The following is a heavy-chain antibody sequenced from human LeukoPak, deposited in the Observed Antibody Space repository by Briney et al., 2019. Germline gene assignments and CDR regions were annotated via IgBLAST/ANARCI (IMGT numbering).Heavy chain of an antibody. CDR2: IYYSGST. CDR3: AREVVVTEEDYYYGMDV. J-gene: IGHJ6*02. CDR1: GGSISSGGYY. V-gene: IGHV4-31*03. Sequence: SETLSLTCTVSGGSISSGGYYWSWIRQHPGKGLEWIGYIYYSGSTYYHPSLKSRVTISVDTSKNQFSLKLSSVTAADTAVYYCAREVVVTEEDYYYGMDVWGQGTTVTVS. D-gene: IGHD2-21*02.